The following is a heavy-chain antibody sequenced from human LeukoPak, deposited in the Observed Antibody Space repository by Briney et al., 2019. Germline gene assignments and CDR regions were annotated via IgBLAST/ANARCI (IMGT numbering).Heavy chain of an antibody. CDR2: ISRTSSTI. V-gene: IGHV3-48*01. Sequence: GGSLILSCAASGLTFSSDSMSWVRQAPGMGLEWISYISRTSSTIYYADSVRGRFTISRDNGKNSLYLQMDRLRVEDTAVYYCARVVTVVGRRFDRWGQGTLVTVSS. J-gene: IGHJ5*02. CDR1: GLTFSSDS. D-gene: IGHD3-3*01. CDR3: ARVVTVVGRRFDR.